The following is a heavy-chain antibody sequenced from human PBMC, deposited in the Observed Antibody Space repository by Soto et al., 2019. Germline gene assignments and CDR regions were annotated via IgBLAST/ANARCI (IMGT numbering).Heavy chain of an antibody. V-gene: IGHV3-23*01. J-gene: IGHJ3*02. Sequence: GGSLRLSCAASGFTFSTYAMTWVRQAPGKGLEWVSSLSGGGGDTYYADAVKGRFTISRDNSKNTLSLQMNSLSAEDTAVYYCAKRFGTGYYSAFDIWGQGTMVTVSS. CDR2: LSGGGGDT. CDR3: AKRFGTGYYSAFDI. D-gene: IGHD3-22*01. CDR1: GFTFSTYA.